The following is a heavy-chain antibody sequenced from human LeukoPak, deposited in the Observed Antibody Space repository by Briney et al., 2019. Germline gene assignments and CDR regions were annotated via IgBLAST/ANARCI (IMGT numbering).Heavy chain of an antibody. Sequence: SETLSLTCTVSGGSISSYYWNWIRQPPGKTLEWIGYIYYSGSTNYNPSLKSRVTISVDTSKNQFSLKLSSVTAADAAVYYCARGCSSTSCDPYYYYAMDVWGQGTTVTVSS. J-gene: IGHJ6*02. D-gene: IGHD2-2*01. CDR3: ARGCSSTSCDPYYYYAMDV. CDR1: GGSISSYY. CDR2: IYYSGST. V-gene: IGHV4-59*01.